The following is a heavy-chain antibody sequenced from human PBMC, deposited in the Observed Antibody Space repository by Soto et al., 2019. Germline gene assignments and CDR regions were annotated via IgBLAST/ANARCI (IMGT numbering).Heavy chain of an antibody. D-gene: IGHD6-19*01. CDR3: ASAAVTGTAGLDF. Sequence: ASVKVSCKASGYTFSGFYMHWVRQAPGQGLEWMGWINPNSGGTKSAEKFQGRVTMTRDTSISTAYMELSRLASDDTAVYYCASAAVTGTAGLDFWGQGTQVTVSS. CDR1: GYTFSGFY. CDR2: INPNSGGT. V-gene: IGHV1-2*02. J-gene: IGHJ4*02.